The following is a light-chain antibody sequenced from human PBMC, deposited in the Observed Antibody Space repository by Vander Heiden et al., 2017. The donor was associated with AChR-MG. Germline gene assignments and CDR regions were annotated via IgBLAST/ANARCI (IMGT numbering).Light chain of an antibody. V-gene: IGLV1-40*01. Sequence: QSVLTQPPSVSGAPGQRVTISCTGSSSNIGAGYDVHWYQHLPGTAPKLLIYANSNRPSGVPDRFSGSKSGTSASLAITRLKADDEADYYCQSYDSSLSAWVFGGGTKLTVL. CDR1: SSNIGAGYD. CDR3: QSYDSSLSAWV. CDR2: ANS. J-gene: IGLJ3*02.